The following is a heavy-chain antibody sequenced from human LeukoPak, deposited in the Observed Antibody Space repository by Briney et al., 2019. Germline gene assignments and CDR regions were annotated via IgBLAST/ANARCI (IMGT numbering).Heavy chain of an antibody. CDR3: AKDYYDSSGYDAFDI. CDR2: IWNDGSDK. J-gene: IGHJ3*02. Sequence: PGGSLRLSCAASGFTFSSYGMHWARQAPGKGLEWVAVIWNDGSDKYYADSVKGRFTISRDNSKNTLYLQMNSLRAEDTAVYYCAKDYYDSSGYDAFDIWGQGTMVTVSS. V-gene: IGHV3-33*06. D-gene: IGHD3-22*01. CDR1: GFTFSSYG.